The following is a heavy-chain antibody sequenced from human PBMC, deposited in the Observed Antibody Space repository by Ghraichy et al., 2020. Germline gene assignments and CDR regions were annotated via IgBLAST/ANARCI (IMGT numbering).Heavy chain of an antibody. CDR2: IYWDDDK. CDR3: AHSRSVHDFWSGYFWYFDL. V-gene: IGHV2-5*02. Sequence: SGPTLVKPTQTLTLTYTFSGFSLSTSGVGVGWIRQPPGKALEWLALIYWDDDKRYSPSLKSRLTITKDTSKNQVVLTMTNMDPVDTATYYCAHSRSVHDFWSGYFWYFDLWGRGTLVTVSS. D-gene: IGHD3-3*01. J-gene: IGHJ2*01. CDR1: GFSLSTSGVG.